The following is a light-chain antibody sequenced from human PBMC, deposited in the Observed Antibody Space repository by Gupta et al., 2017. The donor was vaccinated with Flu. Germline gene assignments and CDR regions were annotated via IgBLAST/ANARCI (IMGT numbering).Light chain of an antibody. CDR1: QDISHF. CDR3: QQYDNLPPMFT. Sequence: SLSASVGDRVTISCQASQDISHFLNWYQQKPGKAPKLLIYDAANLEPGVPSRFSGSGSGTDFTFTISSLQPEDVATYYCQQYDNLPPMFTFGPGTKVDI. CDR2: DAA. V-gene: IGKV1-33*01. J-gene: IGKJ3*01.